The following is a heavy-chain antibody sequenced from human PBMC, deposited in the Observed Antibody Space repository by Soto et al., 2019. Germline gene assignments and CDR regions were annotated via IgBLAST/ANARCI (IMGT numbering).Heavy chain of an antibody. V-gene: IGHV3-9*01. CDR2: ISWNSGRI. J-gene: IGHJ4*02. CDR1: GFTFDDYA. Sequence: EVQLVESGGGLVQPGRSLRLSCAASGFTFDDYAMHWVRQAPGKGLEWVSGISWNSGRIDYADSVKGRFTISRDNAKNSLYLQRNSLRAEDTALYYCAKDGGSSTWYNFDYWGQGTLVTVSS. D-gene: IGHD6-13*01. CDR3: AKDGGSSTWYNFDY.